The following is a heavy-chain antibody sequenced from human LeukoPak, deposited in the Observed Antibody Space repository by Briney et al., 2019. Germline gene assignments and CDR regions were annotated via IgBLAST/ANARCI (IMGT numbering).Heavy chain of an antibody. CDR2: ISYDGSNK. D-gene: IGHD6-19*01. CDR3: ANLAVAGGPFDY. V-gene: IGHV3-30*18. J-gene: IGHJ4*02. CDR1: GCTFSSYG. Sequence: GGSLRLSCAGSGCTFSSYGMHWVRQAPGKGLEWVAVISYDGSNKYYADSVKGRFTISRDNSKNTLYLQMNSLRAEDTAVYYCANLAVAGGPFDYWGQGTLVTVSS.